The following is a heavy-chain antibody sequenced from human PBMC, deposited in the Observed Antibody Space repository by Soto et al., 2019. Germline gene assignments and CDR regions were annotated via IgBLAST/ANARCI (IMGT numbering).Heavy chain of an antibody. J-gene: IGHJ6*02. D-gene: IGHD3-10*01. Sequence: VGSLRLSGAASGFTLSSYGMHWVGQARGKGREWVAVISYDGSNKYYADSVKGRFTNSRDNSKNTLYLQMNSLRAEDTAVYYCAKEGRGSGMDVWGQGTTVTVFS. CDR1: GFTLSSYG. CDR3: AKEGRGSGMDV. CDR2: ISYDGSNK. V-gene: IGHV3-30*18.